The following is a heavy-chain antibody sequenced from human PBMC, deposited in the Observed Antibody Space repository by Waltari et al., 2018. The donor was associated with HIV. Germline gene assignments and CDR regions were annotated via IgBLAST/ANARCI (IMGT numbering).Heavy chain of an antibody. CDR3: ASSYGDYELYFDY. Sequence: QLQLQESGPGLVKPSETLSLTCTVSGGSISSSSYYWGWIRQPPGKGLEWIGRIYYSGSTYYNPSLKSRVTISVCTSKNQFSLTLSSVTAADTAVYYCASSYGDYELYFDYWGQGTLVTVSS. D-gene: IGHD4-17*01. CDR2: IYYSGST. J-gene: IGHJ4*02. CDR1: GGSISSSSYY. V-gene: IGHV4-39*01.